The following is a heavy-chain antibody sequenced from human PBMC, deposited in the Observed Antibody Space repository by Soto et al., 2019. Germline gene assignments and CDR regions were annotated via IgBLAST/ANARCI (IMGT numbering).Heavy chain of an antibody. V-gene: IGHV4-39*01. CDR3: ARAPYYYGSGSYVYYYYYYGMDV. CDR1: GGSISSSSYY. J-gene: IGHJ6*02. D-gene: IGHD3-10*01. CDR2: IYYSGST. Sequence: SETLSLTCTVSGGSISSSSYYWGWIRQPPGKGLEWIGTIYYSGSTYYNPSLKSRVTISVDTSKNQFSLKLSSVTAADTAVYYCARAPYYYGSGSYVYYYYYYGMDVWGQGTTVTVSS.